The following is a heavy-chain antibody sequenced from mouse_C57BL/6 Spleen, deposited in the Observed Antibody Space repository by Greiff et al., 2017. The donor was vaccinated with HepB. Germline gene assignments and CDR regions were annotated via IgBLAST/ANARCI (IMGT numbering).Heavy chain of an antibody. CDR3: ARSYYYGSSYGGYFDV. D-gene: IGHD1-1*01. Sequence: VQLQESGAELVRPGSSVKLSCKASGYTFTSYWMHWVKQRPIQGLEWIGNIDPSDSETHYNQKFKDKATLTVDKSSSTAYMQLSSLTSEDSAVYYCARSYYYGSSYGGYFDVWGTGTTVTVSS. CDR1: GYTFTSYW. CDR2: IDPSDSET. J-gene: IGHJ1*03. V-gene: IGHV1-52*01.